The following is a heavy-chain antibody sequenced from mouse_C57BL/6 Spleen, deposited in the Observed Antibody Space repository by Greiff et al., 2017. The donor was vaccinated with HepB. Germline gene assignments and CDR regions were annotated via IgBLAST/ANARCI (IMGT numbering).Heavy chain of an antibody. CDR1: GYTFTSSG. D-gene: IGHD2-4*01. J-gene: IGHJ4*01. Sequence: QVQLQQPGAELVKPGASVKRSGKASGYTFTSSGMPWVRQRPGRGLEWIGRIDPNSGGTKYNEKFKSKATLTVDKPSSTAYMQLSSLTSEDSAVYYCSMITGILDAMDYWGQGTSVTVSS. CDR2: IDPNSGGT. V-gene: IGHV1-72*01. CDR3: SMITGILDAMDY.